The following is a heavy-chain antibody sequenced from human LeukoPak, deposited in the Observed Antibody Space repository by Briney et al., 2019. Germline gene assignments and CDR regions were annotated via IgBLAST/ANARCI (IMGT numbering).Heavy chain of an antibody. CDR3: ARGLIREGYYFDY. Sequence: GRSLRLSCAASGFTFSTYAMHWARQAPGKGMEWVAVISYDGRNKYCADSVKGRFAITRDNSNNMLYLQMNSLRAEDTAVYYCARGLIREGYYFDYWGQGTLVTVSS. CDR1: GFTFSTYA. D-gene: IGHD2-21*01. V-gene: IGHV3-30*09. J-gene: IGHJ4*02. CDR2: ISYDGRNK.